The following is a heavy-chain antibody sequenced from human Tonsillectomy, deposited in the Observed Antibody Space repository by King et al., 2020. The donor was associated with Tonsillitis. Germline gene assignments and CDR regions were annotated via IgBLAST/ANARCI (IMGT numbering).Heavy chain of an antibody. CDR3: ARVFRGYDTSLAADD. Sequence: VQLVESGGGLVQPGGSLRLSCAASGFTFSHYLFHGVRQAPGKGLAWVSLLNSDGSSTSYADSVRGRFTISRDNAKNTLYLQMNSLRVEDTAVYYCARVFRGYDTSLAADDWGQGTLVTVSS. CDR1: GFTFSHYL. V-gene: IGHV3-74*01. CDR2: LNSDGSST. D-gene: IGHD3-22*01. J-gene: IGHJ4*02.